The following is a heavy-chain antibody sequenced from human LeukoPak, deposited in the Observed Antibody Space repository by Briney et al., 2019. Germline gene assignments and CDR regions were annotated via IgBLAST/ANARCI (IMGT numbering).Heavy chain of an antibody. CDR3: ARGTVRNVAGGADY. D-gene: IGHD1-1*01. J-gene: IGHJ4*02. V-gene: IGHV1-2*02. Sequence: ASVKVSCKASGYTFTSYGISWVRQAPGQGLEWMGWINPNSGGTNYAQKFQGRVTMTRDTSISTAYMELSRLRSDDTAVYYCARGTVRNVAGGADYWGQGTLVTVSS. CDR2: INPNSGGT. CDR1: GYTFTSYG.